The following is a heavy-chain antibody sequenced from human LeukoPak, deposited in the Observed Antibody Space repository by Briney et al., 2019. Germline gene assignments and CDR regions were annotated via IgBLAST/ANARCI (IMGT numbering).Heavy chain of an antibody. V-gene: IGHV3-7*02. CDR1: GFTFSRYW. D-gene: IGHD3-10*01. Sequence: GGSLRLSCAASGFTFSRYWMSWVRQAPGKGLEWVANIKEDGTVKYYVESVKGRFTISRNNAKNSLYLQMNSLRAEDTAVYYCAASITMFDYWGQGTLVTVSS. CDR3: AASITMFDY. J-gene: IGHJ4*02. CDR2: IKEDGTVK.